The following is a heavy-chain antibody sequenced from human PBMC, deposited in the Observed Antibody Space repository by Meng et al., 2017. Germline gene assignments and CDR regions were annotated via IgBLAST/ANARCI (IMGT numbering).Heavy chain of an antibody. V-gene: IGHV4-59*11. CDR1: GGSTSSHY. J-gene: IGHJ2*01. D-gene: IGHD3-10*01. CDR3: ARSLGYCGSGSWYFDF. Sequence: SESLSPTSTVAGGSTSSHYWSWIRQPTGKGLEWNGYIYYSGSTNYNPSLKSRVTISVDTSKNQLSLKLSSVTAADTTVYYCARSLGYCGSGSWYFDFWGHGTLVTVSS. CDR2: IYYSGST.